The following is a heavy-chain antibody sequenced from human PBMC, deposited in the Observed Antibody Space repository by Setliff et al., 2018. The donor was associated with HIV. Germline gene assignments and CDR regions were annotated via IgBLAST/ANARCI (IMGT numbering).Heavy chain of an antibody. J-gene: IGHJ3*02. Sequence: WASVKVSCKPSGYSFTNHYMHWVRQAPGQGLEWMGVINPTGGSTRNTQKFQGRVAMTRDTSTSTVYMEPSSLRSEDTAVYYCASAGAWQRNALDIWGQGTMVTVSS. D-gene: IGHD5-12*01. CDR1: GYSFTNHY. CDR2: INPTGGST. CDR3: ASAGAWQRNALDI. V-gene: IGHV1-46*01.